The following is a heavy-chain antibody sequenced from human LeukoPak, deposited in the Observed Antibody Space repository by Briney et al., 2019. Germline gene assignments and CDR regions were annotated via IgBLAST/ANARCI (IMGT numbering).Heavy chain of an antibody. V-gene: IGHV3-21*01. CDR2: ISTSNSGI. CDR3: ARDGAVGSGNEFDH. Sequence: GGSLRLSCAASGFTFSTYNMNWVRQAPGKGLEWVSSISTSNSGIYYADSMKGRFTISRDNAKNSVYLQMNSLRAEDTAVYYCARDGAVGSGNEFDHWGQGTLVTVSS. D-gene: IGHD5-12*01. CDR1: GFTFSTYN. J-gene: IGHJ4*02.